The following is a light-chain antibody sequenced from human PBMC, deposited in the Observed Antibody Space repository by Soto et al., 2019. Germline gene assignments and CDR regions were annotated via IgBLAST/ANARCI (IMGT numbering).Light chain of an antibody. V-gene: IGKV3-20*01. Sequence: IVLMQSPGTLSLSPGDRATLSCRTSQSVRNNYLAWYRHNPGQTPRLLMYEASKRPGGIPDRFIGSGSGTDFTLTISRLEPEDFAVYYCQQYGSSPRTFGQGTKVEIK. CDR1: QSVRNNY. CDR2: EAS. CDR3: QQYGSSPRT. J-gene: IGKJ2*01.